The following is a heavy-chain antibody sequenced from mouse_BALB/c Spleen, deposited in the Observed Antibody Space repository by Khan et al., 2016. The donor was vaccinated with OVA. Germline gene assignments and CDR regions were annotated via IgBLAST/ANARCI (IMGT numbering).Heavy chain of an antibody. CDR2: INTYTGEP. V-gene: IGHV9-1*02. CDR1: GYTFTNYG. D-gene: IGHD1-1*01. Sequence: QIQLVQSGPELKKPGETVKISCKASGYTFTNYGMNWVKQAPGKGLKWMGWINTYTGEPTYADDFKGRFAFSLDTSASTAYLQINNLKNEDMATYFCAREDLTTVGGFAYWGQGTLVTVSA. CDR3: AREDLTTVGGFAY. J-gene: IGHJ3*01.